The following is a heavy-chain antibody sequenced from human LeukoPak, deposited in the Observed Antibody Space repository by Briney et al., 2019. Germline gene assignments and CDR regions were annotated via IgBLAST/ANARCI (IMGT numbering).Heavy chain of an antibody. Sequence: ASVKVSCKASGYTFTGYYMHWVRQAPGQGLEWMGWINPNSGDTKYAQKFQGRVTMTRDTSISTAYMELSRLRSDDTAVYYCATQRGSYLWGTDFDYWGQGALVTVSS. J-gene: IGHJ4*02. CDR3: ATQRGSYLWGTDFDY. V-gene: IGHV1-2*02. CDR1: GYTFTGYY. D-gene: IGHD3-16*01. CDR2: INPNSGDT.